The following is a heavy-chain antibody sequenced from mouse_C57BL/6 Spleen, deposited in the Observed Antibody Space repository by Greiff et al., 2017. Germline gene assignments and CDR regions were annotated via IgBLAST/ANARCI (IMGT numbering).Heavy chain of an antibody. J-gene: IGHJ3*01. CDR3: ARRVYDYEAAFAY. Sequence: VNLMESGAELVRPGTSVKVSCKASGFAFTNYLIEWVKQRPGQGLEWIGVINPGSGGTKYNEKFKGKATLTADKSSSTAYMQLSSMTSEDSAVYFGARRVYDYEAAFAYWGQGTLVTVSA. CDR2: INPGSGGT. D-gene: IGHD2-4*01. V-gene: IGHV1-54*01. CDR1: GFAFTNYL.